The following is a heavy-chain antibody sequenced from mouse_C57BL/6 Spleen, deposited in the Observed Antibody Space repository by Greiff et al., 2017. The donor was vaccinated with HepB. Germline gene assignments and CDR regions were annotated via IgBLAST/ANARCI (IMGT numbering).Heavy chain of an antibody. CDR2: ISYDGSN. J-gene: IGHJ4*01. CDR1: GYSITSGYY. CDR3: AREKLFITTARSYAMDY. V-gene: IGHV3-6*01. Sequence: EVKLMESGPGLVKPSQSLSLTCSVTGYSITSGYYWNWIRQFPGNKLEWMGYISYDGSNNYNPSLKNRISITRDTSKNLFFLKLNSVTTEDTATYYCAREKLFITTARSYAMDYWGQGTSVTVSS. D-gene: IGHD1-1*01.